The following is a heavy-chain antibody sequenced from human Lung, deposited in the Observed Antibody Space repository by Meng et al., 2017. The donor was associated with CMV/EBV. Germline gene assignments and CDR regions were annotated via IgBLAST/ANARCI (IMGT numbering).Heavy chain of an antibody. CDR2: IYHSGST. CDR3: ARDYRTGCSSTSCYNWFDP. J-gene: IGHJ5*02. D-gene: IGHD2-2*01. CDR1: GSSISNGYY. Sequence: SXTXSLXCTVSGSSISNGYYWGWIRQPPGKGLEWIGSIYHSGSTYYNPSLKSRVTISVDTSKNQLSLKLSSVTAADTAVYYCARDYRTGCSSTSCYNWFDPWXQGTLVTVSS. V-gene: IGHV4-38-2*02.